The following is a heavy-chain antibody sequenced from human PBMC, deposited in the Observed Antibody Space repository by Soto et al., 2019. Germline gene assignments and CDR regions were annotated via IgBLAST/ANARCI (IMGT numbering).Heavy chain of an antibody. Sequence: QVQLVESGGGVVQPGRSLRLSCAASGFSFSNYGIHWVRQAPGKGLEWLAAIWPDGITRHYADSVKGRFTSSRDNSKNTQYLQMNGLRAEDTAVYYCARAGIVATTQLGWFDPWGQGTLVTVSS. D-gene: IGHD1-26*01. J-gene: IGHJ5*02. V-gene: IGHV3-33*01. CDR3: ARAGIVATTQLGWFDP. CDR1: GFSFSNYG. CDR2: IWPDGITR.